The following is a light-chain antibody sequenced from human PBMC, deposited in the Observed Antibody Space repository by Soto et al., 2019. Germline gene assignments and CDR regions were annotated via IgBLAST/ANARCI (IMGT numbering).Light chain of an antibody. CDR1: SSDVGGYNY. V-gene: IGLV2-14*03. J-gene: IGLJ1*01. CDR3: SWYTTRNTRHIV. Sequence: QSVLTQPASVSGSPGQSITISCTGTSSDVGGYNYVSWYQHHPGKAPKLIIYDVTIRPSGVSNPFSGSKSGNTASLTISGLQPEDEADYYCSWYTTRNTRHIVFGIWTKVKVL. CDR2: DVT.